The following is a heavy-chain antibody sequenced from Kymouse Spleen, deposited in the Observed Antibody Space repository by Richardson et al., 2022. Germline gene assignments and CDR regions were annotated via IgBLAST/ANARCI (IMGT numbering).Heavy chain of an antibody. Sequence: QVQLQQWGAGLLKPSETLSLTCAVYGGSFSGYYWSWIRQPPGKGLEWIGEINHSGSTNYNPSLKSRVTISVDTSKNQFSLKLSSVTAADTAVYYCARGGRFGELLFDYWGQGTLVTVSS. CDR1: GGSFSGYY. CDR3: ARGGRFGELLFDY. D-gene: IGHD3-10*01. J-gene: IGHJ4*02. CDR2: INHSGST. V-gene: IGHV4-34*01.